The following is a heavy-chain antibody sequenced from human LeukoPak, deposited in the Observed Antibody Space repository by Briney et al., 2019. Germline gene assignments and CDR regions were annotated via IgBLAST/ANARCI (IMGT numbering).Heavy chain of an antibody. CDR2: IWYDGSNK. CDR3: ARAGERGVVVPAPAGSWFDP. J-gene: IGHJ5*02. D-gene: IGHD2-2*01. CDR1: GFTFSSYG. Sequence: PGRSLRLSCAASGFTFSSYGMHWVRQAPGKGLEWVAVIWYDGSNKYYADSVKGRFTISRDNSKNTLYLQMNSLRAEDTAVYYCARAGERGVVVPAPAGSWFDPWGQGTLVTASS. V-gene: IGHV3-33*01.